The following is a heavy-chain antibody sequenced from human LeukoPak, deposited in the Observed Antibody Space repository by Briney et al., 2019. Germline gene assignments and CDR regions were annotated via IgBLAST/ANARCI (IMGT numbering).Heavy chain of an antibody. J-gene: IGHJ4*02. Sequence: ASVKVSCKASGYTFNFYYVHWVRQAPGQGLEWMGRIIPILGIANYAQKFQGRVTITADKSTSTAYMELSSLRSEDTAVYYSARDTNDFWSGYFDYWGQGTLVTVSS. V-gene: IGHV1-69*04. D-gene: IGHD3-3*01. CDR3: ARDTNDFWSGYFDY. CDR2: IIPILGIA. CDR1: GYTFNFYY.